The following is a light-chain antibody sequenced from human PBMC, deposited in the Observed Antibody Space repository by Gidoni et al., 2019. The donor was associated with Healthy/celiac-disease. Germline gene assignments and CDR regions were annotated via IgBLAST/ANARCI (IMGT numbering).Light chain of an antibody. V-gene: IGKV1-39*01. J-gene: IGKJ1*01. Sequence: DIQMTQSPSSLSASVGDRVTITCRASQGISSYLNWYQQKPGKAPKLLIYAASSLQSGVPSRFSSSGSRTDFTITISSLQHEDFATYYYQQSYSTPWTFGQGTKVEIK. CDR2: AAS. CDR1: QGISSY. CDR3: QQSYSTPWT.